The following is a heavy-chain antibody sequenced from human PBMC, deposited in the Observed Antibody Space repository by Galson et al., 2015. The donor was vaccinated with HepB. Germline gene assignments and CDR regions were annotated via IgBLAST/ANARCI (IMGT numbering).Heavy chain of an antibody. CDR3: ARDLGGYCTNGVCYTLGY. D-gene: IGHD2-8*01. J-gene: IGHJ4*02. CDR2: IWYDGSNK. CDR1: GFTFSSYG. V-gene: IGHV3-33*01. Sequence: SLRLSCAASGFTFSSYGMHWVRQAPGKGLEWVAVIWYDGSNKYYADSVKGRFTISRDNSKNTLYLQMNSLRAEDTAVYYCARDLGGYCTNGVCYTLGYWGQGTLVTVSS.